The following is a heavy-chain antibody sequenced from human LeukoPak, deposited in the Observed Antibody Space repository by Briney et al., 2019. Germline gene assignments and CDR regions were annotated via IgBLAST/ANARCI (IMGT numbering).Heavy chain of an antibody. CDR3: ARDSHYYDSSGYWFEH. J-gene: IGHJ1*01. CDR1: GGTFSSYA. CDR2: MIPIFGTA. V-gene: IGHV1-69*05. Sequence: SVKVSCKASGGTFSSYAISWVRQAPGQGLEWMGRMIPIFGTANYAQKFQGRVTITTDESTSTAYMELSSLRSEDTAVYYCARDSHYYDSSGYWFEHWGQGTLVTVSS. D-gene: IGHD3-22*01.